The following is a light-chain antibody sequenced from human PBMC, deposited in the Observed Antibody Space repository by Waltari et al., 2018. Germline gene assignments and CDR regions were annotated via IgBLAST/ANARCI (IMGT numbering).Light chain of an antibody. J-gene: IGKJ4*01. CDR1: QSVLYSSNNKNY. CDR2: WAS. CDR3: QQYYSTPRT. Sequence: DIVMTQSPDSLAVSLGERAPINCKSSQSVLYSSNNKNYLAWYQQKPGQPPKLLLYWASTRESGVPDRFSGSGSGTDFTLTISSLQAEDVAVYYCQQYYSTPRTFGGGTKVEIK. V-gene: IGKV4-1*01.